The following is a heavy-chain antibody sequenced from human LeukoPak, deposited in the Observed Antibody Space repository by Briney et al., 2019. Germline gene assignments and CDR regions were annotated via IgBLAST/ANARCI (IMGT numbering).Heavy chain of an antibody. J-gene: IGHJ4*02. CDR2: IDPNTGDT. CDR3: AVAPGDY. CDR1: GYIFTDYY. V-gene: IGHV1-2*02. Sequence: ASVKVSCQASGYIFTDYYMHWVRQAPGQGLEWMGWIDPNTGDTNYAQKFRGRVTMTRDTAITTVYMELTRLTSDDTALFYCAVAPGDYWGQGTLVTVSS. D-gene: IGHD2-21*01.